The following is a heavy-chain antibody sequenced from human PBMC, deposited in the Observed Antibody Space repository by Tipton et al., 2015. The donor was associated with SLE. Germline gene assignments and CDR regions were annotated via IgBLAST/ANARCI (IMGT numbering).Heavy chain of an antibody. J-gene: IGHJ6*02. Sequence: QLVQSGAEVKKPGESLKISCRGSGYRFSSYSINWVRQMPGKGLEWMGIIYPGDSDTRYSPSFQGQVTISADRSLTTAYLQWSSLKASATATYYCARAEDYYYGLDVWGQGTTVTVSS. CDR2: IYPGDSDT. CDR3: ARAEDYYYGLDV. V-gene: IGHV5-51*03. CDR1: GYRFSSYS.